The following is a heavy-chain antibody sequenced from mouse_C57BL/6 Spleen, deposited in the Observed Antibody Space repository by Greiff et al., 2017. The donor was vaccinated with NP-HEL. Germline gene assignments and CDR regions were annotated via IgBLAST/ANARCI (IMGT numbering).Heavy chain of an antibody. V-gene: IGHV1-64*01. J-gene: IGHJ2*01. CDR1: GYTFTSYW. D-gene: IGHD2-2*01. Sequence: QVQLKQPGAELVKPGASVKLSCKASGYTFTSYWMHWVKQRPGQGLEWIGMIHPNSGSTNYNEKFKSKATLTLDKSSSTAYMQLSSLTSEDSAVYYCARSYGYDNFDYWGQGTTLTVSS. CDR3: ARSYGYDNFDY. CDR2: IHPNSGST.